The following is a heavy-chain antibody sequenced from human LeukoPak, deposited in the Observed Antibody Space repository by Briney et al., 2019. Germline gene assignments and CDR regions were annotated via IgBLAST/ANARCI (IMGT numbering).Heavy chain of an antibody. CDR1: DGSISSHY. J-gene: IGHJ6*03. CDR3: ARVGKDWDYDFWSASSLGYYYMDV. V-gene: IGHV4-59*11. D-gene: IGHD3-3*01. Sequence: SETLSLTCTVSDGSISSHYWSWIRQPPGKGLEWIGYIYDSGSTNHNPSLKSRVTISVDTPKNQFSLKLNSVTAADTAVYYCARVGKDWDYDFWSASSLGYYYMDVWGKGTTVTVSS. CDR2: IYDSGST.